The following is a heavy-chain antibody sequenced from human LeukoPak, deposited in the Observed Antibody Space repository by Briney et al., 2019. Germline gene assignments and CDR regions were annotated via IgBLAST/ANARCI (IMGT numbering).Heavy chain of an antibody. V-gene: IGHV4-59*12. CDR2: IYYTGST. Sequence: MASETLSLTCTVSGGSISSYHWSWIRQPPGKGLEWIGYIYYTGSTNYNPSLKSRVTISVDTSKNQFSLKLSSVTAADKAVYYCARSCRILDIVATIRARLGGNGFDIWGQGTMVTVSS. CDR3: ARSCRILDIVATIRARLGGNGFDI. CDR1: GGSISSYH. D-gene: IGHD5-12*01. J-gene: IGHJ3*02.